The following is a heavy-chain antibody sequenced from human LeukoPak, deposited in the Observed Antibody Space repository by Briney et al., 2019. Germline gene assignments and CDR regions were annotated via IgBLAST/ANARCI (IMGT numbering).Heavy chain of an antibody. CDR3: ARRVVEGVETANQYYFDY. J-gene: IGHJ4*02. CDR1: GGSISSSNW. Sequence: PSETLSLTCAVSGGSISSSNWWSWVRQPPGKGLEWIGEIYHSGSTNYNPSLKSRVTISVDKSKNQFSLKLSSVTAADTAVYYCARRVVEGVETANQYYFDYWGQGTLVTVSS. D-gene: IGHD2-21*02. V-gene: IGHV4-4*02. CDR2: IYHSGST.